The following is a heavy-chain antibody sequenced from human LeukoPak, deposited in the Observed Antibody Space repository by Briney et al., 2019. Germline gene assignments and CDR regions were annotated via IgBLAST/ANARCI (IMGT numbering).Heavy chain of an antibody. CDR2: ISAYNGNT. D-gene: IGHD3-22*01. CDR3: AREPHYDSSGYYYFDY. Sequence: VASVMVSCKASGYIFTNYAISWVRQAPGQGLEWMGWISAYNGNTNYAQKLQGRVTMTTDTSTSTAYMELRSLRSDDTAVYYCAREPHYDSSGYYYFDYWGQGTLVTVSS. CDR1: GYIFTNYA. J-gene: IGHJ4*02. V-gene: IGHV1-18*01.